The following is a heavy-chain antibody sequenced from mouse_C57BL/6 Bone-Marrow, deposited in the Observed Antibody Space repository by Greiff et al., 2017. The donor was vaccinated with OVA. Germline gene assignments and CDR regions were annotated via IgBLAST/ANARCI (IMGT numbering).Heavy chain of an antibody. CDR1: GFTFSSYA. CDR3: TGRGIYYDYDGFAY. CDR2: ISSGGDYI. V-gene: IGHV5S21*01. D-gene: IGHD2-4*01. J-gene: IGHJ3*01. Sequence: EVKVVESGAGLVKPGGSLKLSCAASGFTFSSYAMSWVRQTPEKRLEWVAYISSGGDYIYYADTVKGRFTISRDNARNTLYLQMSSLKSEDTAMYYCTGRGIYYDYDGFAYWGQGTLVTVSA.